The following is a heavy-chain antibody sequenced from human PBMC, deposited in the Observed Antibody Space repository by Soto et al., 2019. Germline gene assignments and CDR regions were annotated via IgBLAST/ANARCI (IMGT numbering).Heavy chain of an antibody. V-gene: IGHV4-39*01. CDR1: GGSMSISSYY. D-gene: IGHD3-9*01. Sequence: SETLSLTCTVSGGSMSISSYYWGCIRQPPGKGLEWIANMYFSGFYSGSTSYNPSLKSRVTISVDTSKNQFSLQVSSVTAADTAVYYCARGFDILTFGFCLDYWGQGTLVTVSS. J-gene: IGHJ4*02. CDR2: MYFSGFYSGST. CDR3: ARGFDILTFGFCLDY.